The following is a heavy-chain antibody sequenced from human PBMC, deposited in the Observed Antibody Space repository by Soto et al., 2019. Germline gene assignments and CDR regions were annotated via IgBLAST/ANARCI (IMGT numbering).Heavy chain of an antibody. CDR2: IFDSGST. CDR1: GGSISGGVHS. CDR3: AREIMPLTNDWYFDL. J-gene: IGHJ2*01. V-gene: IGHV4-30-4*01. Sequence: QVQLQESGPGLVKPSETLSLTCTVSGGSISGGVHSWSWIRQPPGKALGWIGHIFDSGSTYYNPSLKSRLTISVDTSKNQFSLRLSSVTAADTAVYYCAREIMPLTNDWYFDLWGRVTLVTVSS. D-gene: IGHD2-8*01.